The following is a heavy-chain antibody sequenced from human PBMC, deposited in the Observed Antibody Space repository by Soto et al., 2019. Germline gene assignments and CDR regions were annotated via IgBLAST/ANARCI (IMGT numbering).Heavy chain of an antibody. V-gene: IGHV3-23*01. CDR3: AKDGEYASWCPDY. CDR1: GLTLSGYA. Sequence: EVQLLESGGGLVQPGGSLSLSCPASGLTLSGYAMGGARQAPGRGLEWVSAISGSGGSTYYADSVKGRFTISRDNSKNTLYLQMNSLRAEDTAVYYCAKDGEYASWCPDYWGQGTLVTVSS. J-gene: IGHJ4*02. D-gene: IGHD3-10*01. CDR2: ISGSGGST.